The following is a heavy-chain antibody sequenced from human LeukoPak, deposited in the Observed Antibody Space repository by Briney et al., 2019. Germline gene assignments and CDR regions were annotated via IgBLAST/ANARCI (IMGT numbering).Heavy chain of an antibody. D-gene: IGHD3-10*01. J-gene: IGHJ4*02. V-gene: IGHV4-4*07. Sequence: SETLSLTCTVSGGSISSYYWSWIRQPAGKGLEWIGRIYTSGSTNYNPFLKSRVTMSVDTSKNQFSLKLSSVTAADTAVYYCARFSPGFGEYYFDYWGQGTLVTVSS. CDR1: GGSISSYY. CDR2: IYTSGST. CDR3: ARFSPGFGEYYFDY.